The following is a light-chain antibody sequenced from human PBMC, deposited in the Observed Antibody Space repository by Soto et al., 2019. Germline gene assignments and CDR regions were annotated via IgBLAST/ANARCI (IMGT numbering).Light chain of an antibody. CDR3: QQFGGSPRLS. CDR2: VAS. Sequence: EVVLTQSPGTLSLSPGERATLSCSSSQNVRNNYLSWYQHKTGQAPRLLIYVASSRATGVPDRFSGSGSGTDFTLTITRLEPEDSAVYYCQQFGGSPRLSFGGGTKVDIK. CDR1: QNVRNNY. V-gene: IGKV3-20*01. J-gene: IGKJ4*01.